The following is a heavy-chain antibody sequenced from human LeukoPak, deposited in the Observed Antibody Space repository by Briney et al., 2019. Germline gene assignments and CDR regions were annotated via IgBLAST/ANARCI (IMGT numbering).Heavy chain of an antibody. Sequence: GGSLRLSCAASGFTFSNYWMSWVRQAPGKWLEWVANIKQDGSEKNYVDSVKGRFTISRDNAKNSLYLQMNSLRGADTAVYYCGRVVDSRCYDCVDFWGQGTLITVSS. D-gene: IGHD5-12*01. CDR1: GFTFSNYW. J-gene: IGHJ4*02. CDR3: GRVVDSRCYDCVDF. CDR2: IKQDGSEK. V-gene: IGHV3-7*01.